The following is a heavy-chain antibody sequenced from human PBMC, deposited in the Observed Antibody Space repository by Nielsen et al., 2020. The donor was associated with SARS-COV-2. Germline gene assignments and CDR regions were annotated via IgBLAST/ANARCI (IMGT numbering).Heavy chain of an antibody. CDR1: GFTFSSYA. V-gene: IGHV3-64D*06. CDR3: VKDLIAVAGTGVFDY. Sequence: SCSASGFTFSSYAMHWVRQAPGKGLEYVSAISSNGGSTYYADSVKGRFTISRDNSKNTLYLQMSSLRAEDTAVYYCVKDLIAVAGTGVFDYWGQGTLVTVSS. D-gene: IGHD6-19*01. CDR2: ISSNGGST. J-gene: IGHJ4*02.